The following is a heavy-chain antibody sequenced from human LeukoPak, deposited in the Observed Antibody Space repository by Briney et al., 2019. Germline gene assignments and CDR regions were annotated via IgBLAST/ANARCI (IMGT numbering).Heavy chain of an antibody. J-gene: IGHJ6*03. D-gene: IGHD3-22*01. CDR3: ARIDRDFYYMDV. Sequence: PGGSLRLSCEASGFSFSTREMNWVRQAPGKGPEWVSYIIGSGSTIYYADSVQGRFTTSRDNAKNLLFLQMNSLRPEDTGVYYCARIDRDFYYMDVWGKGTTVTVS. CDR1: GFSFSTRE. CDR2: IIGSGSTI. V-gene: IGHV3-48*03.